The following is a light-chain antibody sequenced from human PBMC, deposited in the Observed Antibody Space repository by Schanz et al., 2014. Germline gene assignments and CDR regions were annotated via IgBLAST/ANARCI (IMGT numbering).Light chain of an antibody. V-gene: IGKV1-17*03. J-gene: IGKJ2*01. CDR1: QGVSNF. CDR3: LQYGFYPRT. CDR2: GAF. Sequence: DIQMTQSPSVMSASVGDRVTITCRASQGVSNFLAWFQQRPGEVPRRLMFGAFTLQSGVPSRFSGRGYETEFTLTISSLQPEDSATYYCLQYGFYPRTFGQGTKLEI.